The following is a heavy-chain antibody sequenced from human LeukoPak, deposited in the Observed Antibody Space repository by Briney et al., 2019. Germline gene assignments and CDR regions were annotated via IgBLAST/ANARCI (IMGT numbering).Heavy chain of an antibody. CDR3: ARVCEGTIFGVVTYYYYGMDV. Sequence: ASVTVSCKASGYTFTSYGISWVRQAPGQGLEWVGWISAYNGNTNYAQKLQGRVTMTTDTSTSTAYMELRSLRSDDTAVYYCARVCEGTIFGVVTYYYYGMDVWGQGTTVTVSS. CDR2: ISAYNGNT. J-gene: IGHJ6*02. CDR1: GYTFTSYG. D-gene: IGHD3-3*01. V-gene: IGHV1-18*01.